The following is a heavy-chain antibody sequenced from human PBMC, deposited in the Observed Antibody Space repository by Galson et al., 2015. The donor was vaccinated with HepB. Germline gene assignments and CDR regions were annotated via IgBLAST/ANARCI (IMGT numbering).Heavy chain of an antibody. J-gene: IGHJ4*02. CDR2: ISGSGTNT. CDR1: GFTFGSYA. CDR3: ETRGGSGWYYPFDY. Sequence: SLRLSCAASGFTFGSYAMSWVRQAPGRGLEWVSAISGSGTNTPYADSVKGRFTISRDNSKHTLYLQMHSLRVEDTAVYYGETRGGSGWYYPFDYWGQGTLGTVSS. D-gene: IGHD6-19*01. V-gene: IGHV3-23*01.